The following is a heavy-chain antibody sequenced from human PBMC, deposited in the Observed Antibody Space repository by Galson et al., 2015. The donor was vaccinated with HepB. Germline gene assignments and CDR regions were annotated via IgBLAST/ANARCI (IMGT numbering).Heavy chain of an antibody. CDR1: GFTFSSYS. CDR2: ISSSSSTI. J-gene: IGHJ6*02. CDR3: ARDAADIVVVPAAIYYYYYGMDV. D-gene: IGHD2-2*01. V-gene: IGHV3-48*02. Sequence: SLRLSCAASGFTFSSYSMNWVRQAPGKGLEWVSYISSSSSTIYYADSMKGRFTISRDNAKNSLYLQMNSLRDEDTAVYYCARDAADIVVVPAAIYYYYYGMDVWGQGTTVTVSS.